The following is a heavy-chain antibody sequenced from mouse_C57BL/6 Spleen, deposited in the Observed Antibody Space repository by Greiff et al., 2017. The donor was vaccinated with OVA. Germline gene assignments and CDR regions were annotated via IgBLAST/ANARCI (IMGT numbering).Heavy chain of an antibody. CDR1: GFTFSDYY. Sequence: EVKVEESGGGLVQPGGSLKLSCAASGFTFSDYYMYWVRQTPEKRLEWVAYISNGGGSTYYPDTVKGRFTISRDNAKNTLYLQMSRLKSEDTAMYYCARQVKGYAMDYWGQGTSVTVSS. V-gene: IGHV5-12*01. D-gene: IGHD2-2*01. CDR3: ARQVKGYAMDY. J-gene: IGHJ4*01. CDR2: ISNGGGST.